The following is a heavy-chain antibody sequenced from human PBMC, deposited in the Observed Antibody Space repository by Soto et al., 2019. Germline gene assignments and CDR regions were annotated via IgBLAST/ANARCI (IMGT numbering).Heavy chain of an antibody. V-gene: IGHV3-33*01. CDR1: GFTFSSYG. CDR2: IWYDGSNK. Sequence: PGGSLRLSCAASGFTFSSYGMHWVRQAPGKGLEWVAVIWYDGSNKYYADSVKGRFTISRDNSKNTLYLQMNSLRAEDTAVYYCARAHTVYGDYDTDFDYWGQGT. CDR3: ARAHTVYGDYDTDFDY. J-gene: IGHJ4*02. D-gene: IGHD4-17*01.